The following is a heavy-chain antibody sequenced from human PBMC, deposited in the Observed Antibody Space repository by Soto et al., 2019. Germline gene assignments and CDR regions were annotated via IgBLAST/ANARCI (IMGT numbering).Heavy chain of an antibody. CDR1: GGSSTFGSYY. Sequence: SETLSLTCSVSVSGGSSTFGSYYWSWIRQHPGRGLEWIGHISYTGSTNYNPSLKSRVTISIDTSKNQFSLKLSSVTAADTAVYYCARGMIKQQLDYWGQGTLVTVSS. D-gene: IGHD6-13*01. V-gene: IGHV4-61*01. CDR3: ARGMIKQQLDY. CDR2: ISYTGST. J-gene: IGHJ4*02.